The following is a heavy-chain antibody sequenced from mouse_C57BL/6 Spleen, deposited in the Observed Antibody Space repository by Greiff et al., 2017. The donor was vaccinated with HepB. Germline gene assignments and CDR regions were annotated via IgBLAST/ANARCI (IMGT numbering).Heavy chain of an antibody. Sequence: QVQLQQSGTELVKPGASVKLSCKASGYTFTSYWMHWVKQRPGQGLEWIGNINPSNGGTNYNEKFKSKATLTVDKSSSTAYMQLSSLTSEDSAVYYCARCGFTTVGYFDVWGTGTTVTVSS. CDR1: GYTFTSYW. J-gene: IGHJ1*03. CDR3: ARCGFTTVGYFDV. CDR2: INPSNGGT. V-gene: IGHV1-53*01. D-gene: IGHD1-1*01.